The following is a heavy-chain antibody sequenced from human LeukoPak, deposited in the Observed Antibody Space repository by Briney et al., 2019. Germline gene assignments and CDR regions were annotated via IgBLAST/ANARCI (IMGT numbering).Heavy chain of an antibody. D-gene: IGHD3-3*02. J-gene: IGHJ4*02. CDR1: GYTFTSYD. CDR2: MNPNSGNT. V-gene: IGHV1-8*01. CDR3: ARGGADHFDLGY. Sequence: RASVKVSCKASGYTFTSYDINWVRQATGQGLEWMGWMNPNSGNTGYAQKFQGRVTMTRNTSISTAYMELSSLRSEDTAVYHCARGGADHFDLGYWGQGTLVTVSS.